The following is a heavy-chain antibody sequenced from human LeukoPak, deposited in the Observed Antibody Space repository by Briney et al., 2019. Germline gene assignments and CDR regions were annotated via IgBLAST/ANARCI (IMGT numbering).Heavy chain of an antibody. CDR3: AKGGAYESGSRGPPNDY. J-gene: IGHJ4*02. V-gene: IGHV3-30*18. CDR2: ICYEGSNK. CDR1: GFTFSNYG. Sequence: GESLRLSCAASGFTFSNYGMHWVRQAPGKGLEWVAVICYEGSNKYYADSVKGRFTISRDNSKNTLFLQMDSLRPEDTAVYYCAKGGAYESGSRGPPNDYWGQGTLVTASS. D-gene: IGHD3-10*01.